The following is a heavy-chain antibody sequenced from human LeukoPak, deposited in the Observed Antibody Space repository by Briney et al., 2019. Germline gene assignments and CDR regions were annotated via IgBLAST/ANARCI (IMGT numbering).Heavy chain of an antibody. J-gene: IGHJ4*02. Sequence: PSETLSLTCAVYGGSFSGYYWSWIRQPPGKGLEWIGEINHSGSTNYKPSLKSRVTISVDTSKNQFSLKLSSVTAADTAVYYCASGAYDSSGYYYPSFDYWGQGTLVTVSS. V-gene: IGHV4-34*01. D-gene: IGHD3-22*01. CDR3: ASGAYDSSGYYYPSFDY. CDR1: GGSFSGYY. CDR2: INHSGST.